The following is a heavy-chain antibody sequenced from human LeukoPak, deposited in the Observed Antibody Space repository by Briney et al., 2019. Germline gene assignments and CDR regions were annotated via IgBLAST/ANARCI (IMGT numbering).Heavy chain of an antibody. CDR3: ARDLRQIRMDV. Sequence: GGSLRLSCAASGFTFSIYYMNWVRQAPGKGLEWVASIKQDGGEKFYVDAVKGRFTISRDNGNNSVYLQMNSLRVDDTAVYYCARDLRQIRMDVWGQGTTVTVSS. CDR2: IKQDGGEK. J-gene: IGHJ6*02. V-gene: IGHV3-7*03. CDR1: GFTFSIYY.